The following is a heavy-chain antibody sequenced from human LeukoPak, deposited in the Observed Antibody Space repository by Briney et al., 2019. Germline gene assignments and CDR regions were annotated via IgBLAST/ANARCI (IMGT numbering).Heavy chain of an antibody. V-gene: IGHV4-30-2*05. Sequence: SETLSLTCTVSGGSISSGGYSWSWIRQPPGKGLEWIGYIYYSGSTYYNPSLKSRVTISVDTSKNQFSLKLSSVTAADTAVYYCARDNYGDYANWFDPWGQGTLVTVSS. D-gene: IGHD4-17*01. J-gene: IGHJ5*02. CDR2: IYYSGST. CDR3: ARDNYGDYANWFDP. CDR1: GGSISSGGYS.